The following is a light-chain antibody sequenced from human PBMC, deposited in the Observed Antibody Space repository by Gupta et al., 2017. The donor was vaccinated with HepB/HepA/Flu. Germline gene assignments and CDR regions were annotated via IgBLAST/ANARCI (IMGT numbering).Light chain of an antibody. CDR3: QQPDSYPLT. CDR2: TAS. V-gene: IGKV1-9*01. J-gene: IGKJ4*01. CDR1: RGIDNY. Sequence: HWTQSPAFLSASVGDRVTITCRASRGIDNYLAWYQQKLGRAPNLLIHTASTLQDGVPSRFSGSGSDTEFTLTISGLQPEDFAAYFCQQPDSYPLTFGGGTRVEMK.